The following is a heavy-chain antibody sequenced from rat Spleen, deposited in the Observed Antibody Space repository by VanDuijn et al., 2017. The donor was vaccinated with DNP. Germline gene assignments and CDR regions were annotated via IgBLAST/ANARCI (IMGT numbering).Heavy chain of an antibody. CDR2: IWNTGGT. CDR3: ARSPESSYIYFPWAS. J-gene: IGHJ3*01. V-gene: IGHV2-41*01. D-gene: IGHD1-2*01. CDR1: GFSLTSYG. Sequence: QVHLKESGPGLVQPSQTLSLTCTVSGFSLTSYGVSWVRQPPGKGLEWMGVIWNTGGTRYNSVLKSRLSISKDTSKSQVFLKMNSLQTEDTATYYCARSPESSYIYFPWASWGQGTLVIVSS.